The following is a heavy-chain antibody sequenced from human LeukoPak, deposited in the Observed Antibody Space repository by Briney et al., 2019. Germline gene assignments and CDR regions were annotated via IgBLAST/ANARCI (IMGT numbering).Heavy chain of an antibody. J-gene: IGHJ4*02. D-gene: IGHD4-17*01. CDR1: GGSFSGYY. Sequence: SETLSLTCAVYGGSFSGYYWSWIRQPPGKGLEWIGEINHSGSTNYNPSLKSRVTISVDTSKNQFSLKLSSVTAADTAVYYCARGLDYGDYGNLRLWGQGTLVTVSS. CDR2: INHSGST. CDR3: ARGLDYGDYGNLRL. V-gene: IGHV4-34*01.